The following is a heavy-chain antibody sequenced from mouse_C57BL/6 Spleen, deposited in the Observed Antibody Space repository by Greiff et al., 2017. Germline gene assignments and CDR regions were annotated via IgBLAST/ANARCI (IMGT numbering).Heavy chain of an antibody. V-gene: IGHV1-54*01. CDR1: GYAFTNYL. D-gene: IGHD1-1*01. Sequence: QVQLKQSGAELVRPGTSVKVSCKASGYAFTNYLIEWVKQRPGQGLEWIGVINPGSGGTNYNEKFKGKATLTADKSSSTAYMQLSSLTSEDSAVYFCARSHYYGSSYFDYWGQGTTLTVSS. CDR3: ARSHYYGSSYFDY. CDR2: INPGSGGT. J-gene: IGHJ2*01.